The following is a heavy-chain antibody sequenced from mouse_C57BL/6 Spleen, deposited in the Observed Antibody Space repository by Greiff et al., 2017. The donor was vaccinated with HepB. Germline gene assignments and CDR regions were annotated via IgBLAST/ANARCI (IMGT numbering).Heavy chain of an antibody. CDR2: IYPRSGNT. D-gene: IGHD1-1*01. J-gene: IGHJ2*01. CDR1: GYTFTSYG. CDR3: ARGSFITTVVADFDY. V-gene: IGHV1-81*01. Sequence: QVQLQQSGAELARPGASVKLSCKASGYTFTSYGISWVKQRTGQGLEWIGEIYPRSGNTYYNEKFKGKATLTADKSSSTAYMELRSLTSEDSAVYFCARGSFITTVVADFDYWGQGTTLTVSS.